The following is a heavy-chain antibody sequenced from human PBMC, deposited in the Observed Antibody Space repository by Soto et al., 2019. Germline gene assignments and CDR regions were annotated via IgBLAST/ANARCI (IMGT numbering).Heavy chain of an antibody. V-gene: IGHV3-30-3*01. CDR2: ISYDGSNK. Sequence: GGSLRLSCAASGFTFSSYAMHWVRQAPGKGLEWVAVISYDGSNKYYADSVKGRFTISRDNSKNTLYLQMNSLRAEDTAVYYCARAGRPTASFIRDYYYMDVWGKGTTVTVSS. D-gene: IGHD5-18*01. J-gene: IGHJ6*03. CDR3: ARAGRPTASFIRDYYYMDV. CDR1: GFTFSSYA.